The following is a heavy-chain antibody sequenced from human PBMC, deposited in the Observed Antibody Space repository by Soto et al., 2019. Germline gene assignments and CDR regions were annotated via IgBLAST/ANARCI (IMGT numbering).Heavy chain of an antibody. CDR2: IKHDGSEK. CDR1: GFTFSDSW. V-gene: IGHV3-7*01. D-gene: IGHD3-16*01. J-gene: IGHJ6*02. Sequence: EVQLVESGGGLVQPGGSLRLSSAASGFTFSDSWMDWVRQAPGKGPEWVANIKHDGSEKNYVVSVKGRFAISRDNAKNSLYLQMNGLRAEDTAVYYCASLGRHGWGQGTTVTVSS. CDR3: ASLGRHG.